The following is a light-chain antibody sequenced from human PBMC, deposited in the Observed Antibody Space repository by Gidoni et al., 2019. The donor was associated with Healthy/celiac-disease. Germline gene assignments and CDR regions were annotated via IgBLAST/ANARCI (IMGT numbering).Light chain of an antibody. CDR2: WAS. V-gene: IGKV4-1*01. CDR3: QQYYSTPS. J-gene: IGKJ4*01. CDR1: QSVLYSSNNKHY. Sequence: DIVMTQSQDSLAVSLGERATINCKSSQSVLYSSNNKHYLAWYQQKPGQPPKLLIYWASTRESGVPDRFSGSGSGTDFTLTISSLQAEDVAVYYCQQYYSTPSFGGXTKVEIK.